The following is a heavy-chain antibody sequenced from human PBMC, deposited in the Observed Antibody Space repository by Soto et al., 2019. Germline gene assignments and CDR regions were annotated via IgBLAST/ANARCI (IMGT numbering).Heavy chain of an antibody. D-gene: IGHD3-16*01. CDR1: GFRFKGFV. CDR2: TSYDGNNK. V-gene: IGHV3-30*19. CDR3: ARWGTTGGFDL. J-gene: IGHJ4*02. Sequence: QLQLVESGGGVVQPGTSLRLSCAASGFRFKGFVMHWVRQAPGKGLDWVAFTSYDGNNKDYGDSVKGRFTVSRDNSQNTLHLQMDFLRPEDTALYYCARWGTTGGFDLWGQGTLVSVSS.